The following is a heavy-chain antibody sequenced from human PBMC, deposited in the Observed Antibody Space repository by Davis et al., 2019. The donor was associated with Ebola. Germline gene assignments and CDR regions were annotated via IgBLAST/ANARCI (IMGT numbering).Heavy chain of an antibody. CDR1: GGSISSYY. D-gene: IGHD3-16*01. CDR3: ARRAPYYDT. V-gene: IGHV4-59*01. CDR2: IYYSGST. J-gene: IGHJ4*02. Sequence: MPSETLSLTCIVSGGSISSYYWSWIRQPPGKGLEWIGYIYYSGSTNYNPSLKSRVTISVDTSKNQFSLKLSSVTAADTAVYYCARRAPYYDTWGQGTLVTVSS.